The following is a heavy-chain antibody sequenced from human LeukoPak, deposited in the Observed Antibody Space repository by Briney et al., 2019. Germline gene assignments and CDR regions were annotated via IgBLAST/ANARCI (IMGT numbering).Heavy chain of an antibody. J-gene: IGHJ4*02. V-gene: IGHV4-4*07. D-gene: IGHD3-16*01. CDR2: IYSSGST. Sequence: SETLSLTCTVSGGSIISYYWSWIRQPAGKGLEWIGRIYSSGSTNYNPSLKSRVTMSVGTSKNQFSLNLSSVTAADTAVYYCARAPTREGGGALFDYWGQGTLVTVSS. CDR1: GGSIISYY. CDR3: ARAPTREGGGALFDY.